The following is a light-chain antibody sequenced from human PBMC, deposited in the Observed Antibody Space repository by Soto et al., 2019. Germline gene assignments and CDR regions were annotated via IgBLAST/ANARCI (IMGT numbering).Light chain of an antibody. CDR3: QQYYSTPWT. J-gene: IGKJ1*01. CDR2: WAS. CDR1: QSVLYNSNNKNY. V-gene: IGKV4-1*01. Sequence: DIVMTQSPDSLAVSLGERATINCKSSQSVLYNSNNKNYLTWYQQKPGQPPKLLIYWASTRESRVPDRFSGSWSGTDFTHTISRLQAEDLAVYYCQQYYSTPWTFGQGTKVEIK.